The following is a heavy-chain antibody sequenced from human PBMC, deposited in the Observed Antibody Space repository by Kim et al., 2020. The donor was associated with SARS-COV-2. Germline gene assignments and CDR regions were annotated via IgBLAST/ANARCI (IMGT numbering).Heavy chain of an antibody. V-gene: IGHV3-74*01. CDR3: ARGSSSWSHPFDY. CDR2: INSDGSST. Sequence: GGSLRLSCAASGFTFSSYWMHWVRQAPGKGLVWVSRINSDGSSTSYADSVKGRFTISRDNAKNTLYLQMNSLRAEDTAVYYCARGSSSWSHPFDYWGQGTLVTVSS. CDR1: GFTFSSYW. D-gene: IGHD6-13*01. J-gene: IGHJ4*02.